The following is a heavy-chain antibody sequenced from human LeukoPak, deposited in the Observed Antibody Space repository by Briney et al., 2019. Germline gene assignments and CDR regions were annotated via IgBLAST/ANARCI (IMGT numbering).Heavy chain of an antibody. CDR2: INWNGGST. J-gene: IGHJ4*02. D-gene: IGHD1-26*01. Sequence: GGSLRLSCAASGFIFDDYGMSWIRQAPGKGLEWVSGINWNGGSTGYADSVKGRFTISRDNAKNSLYLQMNSLRAEDTALYYCARAHYSGSFGYWGQGTLVTVSS. CDR1: GFIFDDYG. V-gene: IGHV3-20*04. CDR3: ARAHYSGSFGY.